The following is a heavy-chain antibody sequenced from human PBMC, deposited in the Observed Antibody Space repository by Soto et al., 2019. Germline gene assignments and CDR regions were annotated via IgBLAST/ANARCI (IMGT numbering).Heavy chain of an antibody. D-gene: IGHD2-8*01. CDR2: INHDGSGT. J-gene: IGHJ5*02. Sequence: EVQLVESGGGLVQPGGSLRLSCAVSGFAFSDYWMHWVRQAPGKGLVWVSRINHDGSGTTYADSVKGRFTISRDNAKNTLYLQMNSLRAEDTAVYYCVRENGPMAMVGNCFDPWGQGTLVTVSS. V-gene: IGHV3-74*01. CDR3: VRENGPMAMVGNCFDP. CDR1: GFAFSDYW.